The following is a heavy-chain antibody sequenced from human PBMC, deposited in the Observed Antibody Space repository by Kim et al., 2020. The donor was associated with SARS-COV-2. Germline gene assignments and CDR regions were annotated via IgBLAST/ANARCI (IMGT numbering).Heavy chain of an antibody. CDR1: GYTFTGYY. CDR3: ARDRRGDYTGVYGMDV. J-gene: IGHJ6*02. Sequence: ASVKVSCKASGYTFTGYYMHWVRQAPGQGLEWMGWINPNSGGTNYAQKFQGRVTMTRDTSISTAYMELSRLRSDDTAVYYCARDRRGDYTGVYGMDVWGQGTTVTVSS. CDR2: INPNSGGT. D-gene: IGHD4-17*01. V-gene: IGHV1-2*02.